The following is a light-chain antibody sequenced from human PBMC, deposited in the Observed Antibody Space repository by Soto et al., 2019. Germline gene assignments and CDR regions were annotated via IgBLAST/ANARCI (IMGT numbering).Light chain of an antibody. CDR3: QQYGSSPPYT. CDR1: QRVSNNY. CDR2: GSS. V-gene: IGKV3-20*01. J-gene: IGKJ2*01. Sequence: EVVLTQSPGTLSLSPGERATLSCRASQRVSNNYFAWYQQKPGQAPRLLIFGSSDRATGIPDRFSGSGSGTDFTLTISRLEPEDFAVYYCQQYGSSPPYTFGQGTKLELK.